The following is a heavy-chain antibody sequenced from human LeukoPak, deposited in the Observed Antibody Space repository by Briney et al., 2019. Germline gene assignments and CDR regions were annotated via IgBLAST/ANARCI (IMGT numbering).Heavy chain of an antibody. D-gene: IGHD4-17*01. J-gene: IGHJ3*02. CDR1: GDSFSSHY. CDR3: ARDLVTVTKGFDI. Sequence: SETLSLTCAVSGDSFSSHYWTWIRQPPGRGLEWIGYISYIGTTNYNPSLKSRVIISTDTSKNQFSLKLSSVTTADTAVYYCARDLVTVTKGFDIWGLGTMVSVSS. V-gene: IGHV4-59*11. CDR2: ISYIGTT.